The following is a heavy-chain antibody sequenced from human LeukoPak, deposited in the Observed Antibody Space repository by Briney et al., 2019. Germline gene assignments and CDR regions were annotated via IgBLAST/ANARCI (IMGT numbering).Heavy chain of an antibody. J-gene: IGHJ4*02. CDR1: GGSISSYY. V-gene: IGHV4-59*01. CDR3: ARHWAYCSGGTCYSFDD. D-gene: IGHD2-15*01. CDR2: IYYSGST. Sequence: PSETLSLACTVSGGSISSYYWSWIRQPPGKGLEWIGYIYYSGSTNYNPSLKSRVTISVDTSKNQFSLKLSSVTAADTAVYYCARHWAYCSGGTCYSFDDWGQGTLVTVSS.